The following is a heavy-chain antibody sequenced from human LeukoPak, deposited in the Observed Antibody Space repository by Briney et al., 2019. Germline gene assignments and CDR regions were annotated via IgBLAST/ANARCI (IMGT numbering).Heavy chain of an antibody. Sequence: GGSLRLSCAVSGFTSSSYWMSRVRQAPGKGLEWVANIKQDGSEKYYVDSVKGRFTISRDNAKNSLYLQMNSLRAEDTAVYYCARAPYCIGGICRFDYWGQGTLVTVSS. CDR1: GFTSSSYW. V-gene: IGHV3-7*03. D-gene: IGHD2-15*01. CDR2: IKQDGSEK. CDR3: ARAPYCIGGICRFDY. J-gene: IGHJ4*02.